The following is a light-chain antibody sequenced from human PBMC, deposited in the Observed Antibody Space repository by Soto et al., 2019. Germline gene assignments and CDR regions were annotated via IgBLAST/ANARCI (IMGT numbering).Light chain of an antibody. CDR2: DAS. V-gene: IGKV3-11*01. Sequence: EIVLTQSPATLPSSPGERATLACRASQSVNNYLAWYQQKPGQAPRLLIYDASKRSTGIPARFSVSGSWTDFSLTISSLESEDFAVYYCQQRSNWLTFGGGTNVEIK. J-gene: IGKJ4*01. CDR3: QQRSNWLT. CDR1: QSVNNY.